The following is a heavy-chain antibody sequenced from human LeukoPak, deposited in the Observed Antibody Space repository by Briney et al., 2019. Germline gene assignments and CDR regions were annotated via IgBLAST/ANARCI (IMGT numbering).Heavy chain of an antibody. Sequence: SQTLSLTCTVSGGSISSGGYYWSWIRQPPGKGLEWIGYIYHSGSAYYNPSLKSRVTISVDRSKNQFSLKLSSVTAADTAVYYCASSLRRDAFDIWGQGTMVTVSS. V-gene: IGHV4-30-2*01. CDR1: GGSISSGGYY. D-gene: IGHD5-12*01. CDR3: ASSLRRDAFDI. CDR2: IYHSGSA. J-gene: IGHJ3*02.